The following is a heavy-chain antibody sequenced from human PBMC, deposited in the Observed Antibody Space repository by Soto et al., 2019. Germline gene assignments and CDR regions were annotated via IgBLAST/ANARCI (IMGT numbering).Heavy chain of an antibody. D-gene: IGHD6-6*01. CDR3: ARYSGSSRGPFDY. CDR1: GGSISSYY. Sequence: TSETLSLTCTVSGGSISSYYWSWIRQPPGKGLEWIGYIYYSGSTNYNPSLKSRVTISVDTSKNQFSLKLSSVTAADTAVYYCARYSGSSRGPFDYWGQGTLVTVSS. V-gene: IGHV4-59*12. J-gene: IGHJ4*02. CDR2: IYYSGST.